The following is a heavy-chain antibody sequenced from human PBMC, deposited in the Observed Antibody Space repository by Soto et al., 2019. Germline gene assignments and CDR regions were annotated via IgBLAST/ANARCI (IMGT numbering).Heavy chain of an antibody. CDR2: INHSGST. V-gene: IGHV4-34*01. CDR1: GGSFSGYY. D-gene: IGHD1-1*01. Sequence: SETLSLTCAVYGGSFSGYYWSWIRQPPGKGLEWIGEINHSGSTNYNPSLKSRVTISVDTSKNQFSLKLSSVTAADTAVYYCARAKSAYNSHLPYWARGPLVTASS. J-gene: IGHJ4*02. CDR3: ARAKSAYNSHLPY.